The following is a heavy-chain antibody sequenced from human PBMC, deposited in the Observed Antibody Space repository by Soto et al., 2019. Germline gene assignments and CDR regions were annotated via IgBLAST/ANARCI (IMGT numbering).Heavy chain of an antibody. CDR2: IKEDGSEK. Sequence: PGGSLRLSCAASEFTFSRYWMSWVRQAPGKGLEWVASIKEDGSEKYYVDSVKGRFTSSRDNAKNSLFLQMNSLRAEDTALYYCARHGSYCFDYWGQGTLVTVSS. CDR3: ARHGSYCFDY. V-gene: IGHV3-7*01. CDR1: EFTFSRYW. J-gene: IGHJ4*02.